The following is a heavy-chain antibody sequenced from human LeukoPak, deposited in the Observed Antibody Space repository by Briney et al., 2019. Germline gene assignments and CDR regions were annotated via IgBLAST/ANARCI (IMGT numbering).Heavy chain of an antibody. Sequence: PGGSLRLSCAASGFTFSSYEMNWDRQAPGKGLEWVSYISSSGSTIYYADSVKGRFTISRDNAKNSLYLQMNSLRAEDTAVYYCARTWWFGEYYFDYWGQETLVTVSS. CDR2: ISSSGSTI. J-gene: IGHJ4*02. D-gene: IGHD3-10*01. CDR3: ARTWWFGEYYFDY. CDR1: GFTFSSYE. V-gene: IGHV3-48*03.